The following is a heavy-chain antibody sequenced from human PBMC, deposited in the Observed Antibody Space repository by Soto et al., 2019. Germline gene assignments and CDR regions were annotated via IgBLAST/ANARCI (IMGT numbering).Heavy chain of an antibody. CDR3: TTEYRRQRGWTP. CDR2: VDPEDGET. V-gene: IGHV1-69-2*01. Sequence: EVQLVQSGAEMKKPGASVKISCKVSGYTFTDYFIHWVRQAPGKGLQWMGLVDPEDGETVYAPNFQARLTITADTSTDTAYMDFSSLISDDTATYYCTTEYRRQRGWTPWGPGTLVTVSS. CDR1: GYTFTDYF. J-gene: IGHJ5*02. D-gene: IGHD6-19*01.